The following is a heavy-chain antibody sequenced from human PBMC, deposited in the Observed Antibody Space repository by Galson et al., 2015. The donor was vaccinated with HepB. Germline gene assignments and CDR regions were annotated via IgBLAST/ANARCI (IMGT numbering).Heavy chain of an antibody. J-gene: IGHJ6*03. CDR1: GFTFSSYS. Sequence: SLRLSCAASGFTFSSYSMNWVRQAPGKGLEWVSSISSSSSYIYYADSVKGRFTISRDNAKNSLYLQMNSLRAEDTAVYYCARMYYYGSGSYSHYYYYYMDVWGKGTTVTVSS. V-gene: IGHV3-21*01. D-gene: IGHD3-10*01. CDR2: ISSSSSYI. CDR3: ARMYYYGSGSYSHYYYYYMDV.